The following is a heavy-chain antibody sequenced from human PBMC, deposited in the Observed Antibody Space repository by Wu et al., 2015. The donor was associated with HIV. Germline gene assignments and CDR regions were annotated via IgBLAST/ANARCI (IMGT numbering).Heavy chain of an antibody. V-gene: IGHV1-69*05. CDR1: GGTFSSYA. Sequence: QVQLVQSGAEVKKPGSSVKVSCKASGGTFSSYAISWVRQAPGQGLEWMGGIIPIFGTANYAQKFQGRVTITTDESTSTAYMELSSLRSEDTAVYTLVEAAAGWGYFDYWARERWVTGLL. CDR3: VEAAAGWGYFDY. J-gene: IGHJ4*02. CDR2: IIPIFGTA. D-gene: IGHD6-13*01.